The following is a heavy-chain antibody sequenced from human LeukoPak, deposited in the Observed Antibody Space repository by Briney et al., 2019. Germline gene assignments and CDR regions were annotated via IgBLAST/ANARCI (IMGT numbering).Heavy chain of an antibody. J-gene: IGHJ4*02. Sequence: ASVKVSCKAFGYTLSDYYIQWLRQAPGQGLEWVGWIRLYNGGTHSAQKVQGRVSMTKDASINAAYMELNSLTSDDTAVYFCVRLLEGDYHYDYWGQGTLVIVSS. CDR1: GYTLSDYY. D-gene: IGHD4-17*01. V-gene: IGHV1-2*02. CDR2: IRLYNGGT. CDR3: VRLLEGDYHYDY.